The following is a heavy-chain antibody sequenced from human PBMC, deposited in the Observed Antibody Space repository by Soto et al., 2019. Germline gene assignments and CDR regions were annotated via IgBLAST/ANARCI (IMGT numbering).Heavy chain of an antibody. V-gene: IGHV1-8*01. CDR2: MNPNSGNT. CDR3: ARRGIAARKNWFDP. D-gene: IGHD6-6*01. J-gene: IGHJ5*02. CDR1: GYTFTSYD. Sequence: QVQLVQSGAEVKKPGASEKVSCKASGYTFTSYDINWVRQATGQGLEWMGWMNPNSGNTGYAQKFQGRVTMTRNTSISTAYMELSSLRSEDTAVYYCARRGIAARKNWFDPWGQGTLVTVSS.